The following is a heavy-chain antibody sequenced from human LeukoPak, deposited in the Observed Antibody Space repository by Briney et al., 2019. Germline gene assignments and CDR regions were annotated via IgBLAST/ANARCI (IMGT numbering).Heavy chain of an antibody. CDR1: GFTFSRFA. D-gene: IGHD3-22*01. CDR2: ISGSDRTT. J-gene: IGHJ4*02. CDR3: AKDGNYLDSSGYLIPFDY. Sequence: GGSLRLSCEASGFTFSRFAMSWVRQAPGKGLEWVSSISGSDRTTYYADSVKGPFTISRDNSKNILYLQMNSLRADDTALYYCAKDGNYLDSSGYLIPFDYWGLGTLVTVSS. V-gene: IGHV3-23*01.